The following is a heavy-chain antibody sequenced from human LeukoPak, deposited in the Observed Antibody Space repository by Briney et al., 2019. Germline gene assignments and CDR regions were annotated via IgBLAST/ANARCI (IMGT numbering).Heavy chain of an antibody. CDR3: ARFPKDSSSWPYSFDY. CDR1: GGSFSGYY. V-gene: IGHV4-34*01. D-gene: IGHD6-13*01. Sequence: SETLSLTCAVYGGSFSGYYWSWIRQPPGKGLEWIGEINHSGSTNYNPSLKSRVTLSVDTSKNQFSLKLSSVTAADTAVYYCARFPKDSSSWPYSFDYWGQGTLVTVSS. CDR2: INHSGST. J-gene: IGHJ4*02.